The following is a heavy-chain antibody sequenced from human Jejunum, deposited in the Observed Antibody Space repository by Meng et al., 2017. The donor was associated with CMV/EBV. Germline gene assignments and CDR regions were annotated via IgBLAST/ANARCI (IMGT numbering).Heavy chain of an antibody. CDR1: GVTCGSYW. V-gene: IGHV3-74*03. J-gene: IGHJ4*02. CDR2: IDGGGSDT. D-gene: IGHD1-14*01. Sequence: LSCAAAGVTCGSYWMHWGRQVPGKGLMWVSHIDGGGSDTTYADSVKGRFTISRDNAKNMLFLHMKDLRVEDTAIYYCARDVYGISSPHWGQGALVTVSS. CDR3: ARDVYGISSPH.